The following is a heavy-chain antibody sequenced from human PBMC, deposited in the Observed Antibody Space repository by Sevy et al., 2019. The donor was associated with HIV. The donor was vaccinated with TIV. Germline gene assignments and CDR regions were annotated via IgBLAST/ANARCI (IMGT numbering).Heavy chain of an antibody. CDR3: ASQRGGYERLYYFDS. CDR2: ISDSSATI. V-gene: IGHV3-48*01. D-gene: IGHD5-12*01. Sequence: GGSLRLSCVASGFTYSMNWVRQAPGKGLEWVSYISDSSATIHYADSVKGRFTISRDNAKNSLYLQMITLRAEDTAVYYCASQRGGYERLYYFDSWGQGTLVTVST. J-gene: IGHJ4*02. CDR1: GFTYS.